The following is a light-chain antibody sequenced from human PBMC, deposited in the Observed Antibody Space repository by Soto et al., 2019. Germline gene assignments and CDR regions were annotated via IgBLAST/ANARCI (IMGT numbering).Light chain of an antibody. J-gene: IGKJ5*01. CDR1: QNVNNF. V-gene: IGKV3-11*01. CDR2: DAS. CDR3: QQRSNWPT. Sequence: EILLTQSPGTLSLSPGERATFSCRASQNVNNFLAWYQQKPGQAPRLLIYDASNRATGIPARFSGSGSGTDLTLTIRSLESEDFAIYYCQQRSNWPTFGQGTRRAIK.